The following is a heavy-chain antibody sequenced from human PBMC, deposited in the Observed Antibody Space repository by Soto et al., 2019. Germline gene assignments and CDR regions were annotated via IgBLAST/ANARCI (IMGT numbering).Heavy chain of an antibody. CDR1: GFTFSSYG. CDR3: AREKCGDSSSWCTYYYFYGMDV. Sequence: RRLSCAASGFTFSSYGMHWVRQAPGKGLEWVAVIWYDGSNKYYADSVKGRFTISRDNSKNTLYLQMNSLRAEDTAVYYCAREKCGDSSSWCTYYYFYGMDVWGQGTTVTVSS. V-gene: IGHV3-33*01. J-gene: IGHJ6*02. CDR2: IWYDGSNK. D-gene: IGHD6-13*01.